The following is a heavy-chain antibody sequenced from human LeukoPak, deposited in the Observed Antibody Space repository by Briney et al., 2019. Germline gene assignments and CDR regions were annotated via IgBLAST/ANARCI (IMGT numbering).Heavy chain of an antibody. CDR3: ARRSRSTEYYYALDV. Sequence: GESLKISCKGSGYSFTNNWIGWVRQMPGKGLEWIGIIYPGDSETIYSPSFQGQVTISVDKSITTAYLQWSSLKASDSAIYFCARRSRSTEYYYALDVWGQGTTVTVSS. CDR2: IYPGDSET. D-gene: IGHD2-2*01. V-gene: IGHV5-51*01. CDR1: GYSFTNNW. J-gene: IGHJ6*02.